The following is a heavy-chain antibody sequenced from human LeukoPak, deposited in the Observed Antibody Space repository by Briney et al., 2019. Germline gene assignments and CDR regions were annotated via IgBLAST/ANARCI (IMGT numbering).Heavy chain of an antibody. V-gene: IGHV3-30*03. D-gene: IGHD1-26*01. Sequence: PGGSLRLSCAASGFTFSSYGMHWVRQAPGKGLEWVAVISYDGSNKYYADSVKGRFTIPRDNSKNTLYLQMNSLRAEDTAVYYCARPPRSYSGSYVGYFQHWGQGTLVTVSS. CDR2: ISYDGSNK. CDR1: GFTFSSYG. CDR3: ARPPRSYSGSYVGYFQH. J-gene: IGHJ1*01.